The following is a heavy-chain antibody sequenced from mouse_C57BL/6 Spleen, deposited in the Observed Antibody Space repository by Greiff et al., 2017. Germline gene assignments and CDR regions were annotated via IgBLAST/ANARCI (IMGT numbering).Heavy chain of an antibody. CDR2: ISSGSSTI. D-gene: IGHD1-1*01. CDR1: GFTFSDYG. V-gene: IGHV5-17*01. Sequence: EVQVVESGGGLVKPGGSLKLSCAASGFTFSDYGMHWVRQAPEKGLEWVAYISSGSSTIYYADTVKGRFTISRDNAKNTLFLQMTSLRSEDTAMYYCAWRGGSSPYWYFDVWGTGTTVTVSS. J-gene: IGHJ1*03. CDR3: AWRGGSSPYWYFDV.